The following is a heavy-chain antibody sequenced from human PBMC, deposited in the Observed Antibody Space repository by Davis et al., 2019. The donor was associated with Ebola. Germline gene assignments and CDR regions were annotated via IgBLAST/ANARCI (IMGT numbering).Heavy chain of an antibody. CDR3: ARPGTAGTVDGFDI. J-gene: IGHJ3*02. V-gene: IGHV5-51*01. CDR1: GYTFINYW. Sequence: GESLKISCKGSGYTFINYWIGWVRQMPGKGLEWMGIIYPDDSDTRYSPSFQGQVTISADKSISAAYLQWSSLKASDTAMYYCARPGTAGTVDGFDIWGQGTMVTVSS. D-gene: IGHD1-1*01. CDR2: IYPDDSDT.